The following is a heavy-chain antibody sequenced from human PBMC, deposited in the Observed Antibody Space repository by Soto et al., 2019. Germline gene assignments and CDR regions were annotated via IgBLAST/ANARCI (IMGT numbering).Heavy chain of an antibody. CDR1: GFTFSSYA. Sequence: QTGGSLGLSCAASGFTFSSYAMSWVRQAPGKGLEWVSAISGSGGSTYYADSVKGRFTISRDNSKNTLYLQMNSLRAEDTAVYYCAKTAPARIQLWFTLEDYYYYGMDVWGQGTTVTVSS. V-gene: IGHV3-23*01. D-gene: IGHD5-18*01. CDR2: ISGSGGST. J-gene: IGHJ6*02. CDR3: AKTAPARIQLWFTLEDYYYYGMDV.